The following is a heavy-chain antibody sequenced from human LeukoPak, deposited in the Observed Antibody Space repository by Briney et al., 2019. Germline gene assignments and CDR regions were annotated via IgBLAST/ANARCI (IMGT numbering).Heavy chain of an antibody. CDR1: GFTFSTYA. CDR3: AQDRNAWPTTFDS. J-gene: IGHJ4*02. Sequence: GGSLRLSCAASGFTFSTYAVNWVRQAPGKGLEWVSAISSSGGITYYADSVKGRFSISRDNSKNTLYLRMNSLRAEDTAIYYCAQDRNAWPTTFDSWGQETLVTVSA. D-gene: IGHD1-1*01. CDR2: ISSSGGIT. V-gene: IGHV3-23*01.